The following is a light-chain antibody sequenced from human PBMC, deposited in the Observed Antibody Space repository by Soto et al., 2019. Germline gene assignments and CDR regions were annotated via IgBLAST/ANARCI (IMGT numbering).Light chain of an antibody. Sequence: EIVMTQSPATLSVSPGERATLSCRASQSVSSNLAWYQQKPGQAPRRLIYGATTKTTSIPARYSGSGSGTECHLTISRLQFRDFAVYYFQQYNKWHWTFGQGTKVAIK. CDR1: QSVSSN. V-gene: IGKV3-15*01. J-gene: IGKJ1*01. CDR2: GAT. CDR3: QQYNKWHWT.